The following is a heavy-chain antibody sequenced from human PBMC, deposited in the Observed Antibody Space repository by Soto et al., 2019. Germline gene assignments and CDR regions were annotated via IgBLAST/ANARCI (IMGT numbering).Heavy chain of an antibody. CDR2: ILVGGST. CDR1: GFICSSYD. D-gene: IGHD2-8*02. J-gene: IGHJ3*02. V-gene: IGHV3-23*01. CDR3: AKATATGGGAFDI. Sequence: RRLSCAASGFICSSYDMSWVRQAPGKGLEWVSTILVGGSTHYEDSVKGRFTISRDGSKNTVYLQMNSLTAGDTAVYYCAKATATGGGAFDICGQGTMVTVSS.